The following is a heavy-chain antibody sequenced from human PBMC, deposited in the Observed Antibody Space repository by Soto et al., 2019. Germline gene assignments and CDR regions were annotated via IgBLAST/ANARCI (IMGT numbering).Heavy chain of an antibody. CDR2: ISSSSSYI. Sequence: GGSLRLSCAASGFTFSSYSMNWVRQAPGKGLEWVSSISSSSSYIYYADSVKGRFTISRDNAKNSLYLQMNSLRAEDTAVYYCAREEYSSGWYRNYFDYWGQGTLVTVSS. J-gene: IGHJ4*02. CDR3: AREEYSSGWYRNYFDY. CDR1: GFTFSSYS. D-gene: IGHD6-19*01. V-gene: IGHV3-21*01.